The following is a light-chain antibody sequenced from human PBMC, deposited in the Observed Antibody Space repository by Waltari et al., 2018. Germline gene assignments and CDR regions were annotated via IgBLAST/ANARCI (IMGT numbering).Light chain of an antibody. J-gene: IGKJ1*01. CDR3: LQYNTYPWT. CDR1: QGISTS. Sequence: DIQMTQSPSAMSASVGDRVTITCRASQGISTSLAWFQQKPGKVPKRLIYLASSLQSGVPSRFSGSGSRKEFTLSISSLQPEDFATYYCLQYNTYPWTFGQGTKVEIK. CDR2: LAS. V-gene: IGKV1-17*03.